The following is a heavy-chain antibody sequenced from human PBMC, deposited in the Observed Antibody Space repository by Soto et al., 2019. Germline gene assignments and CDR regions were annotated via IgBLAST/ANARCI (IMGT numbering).Heavy chain of an antibody. CDR2: ISNSGAST. CDR3: ARADLLWDSFDL. J-gene: IGHJ4*02. V-gene: IGHV3-23*05. Sequence: GGSLRLSCAASGFPFRNFAMAWVRQAPGKGLEWVSIISNSGASTYHGDSVKGRFTTSRDNSKGTLSLHMRGVRIDDTAVYFCARADLLWDSFDLWGQGTLVTVSS. CDR1: GFPFRNFA. D-gene: IGHD2-2*01.